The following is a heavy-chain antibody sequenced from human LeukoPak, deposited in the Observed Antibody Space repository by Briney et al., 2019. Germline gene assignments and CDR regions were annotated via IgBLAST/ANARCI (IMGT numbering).Heavy chain of an antibody. V-gene: IGHV4-38-2*02. D-gene: IGHD3-10*01. CDR3: ARGMRYYYGSGSSSSSSYYYGMDV. J-gene: IGHJ6*02. CDR1: GYSISSGYY. CDR2: IHHSGST. Sequence: SETLSLTCTVSGYSISSGYYWGWILQPARKGLEWIVSIHHSGSTYYNPSLKSRVTISVDTSKNQFSLKLSSVTAADTAVYYCARGMRYYYGSGSSSSSSYYYGMDVWGQGTTVTVSS.